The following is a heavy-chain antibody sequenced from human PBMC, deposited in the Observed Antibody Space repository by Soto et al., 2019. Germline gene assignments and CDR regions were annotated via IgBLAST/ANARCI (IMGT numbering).Heavy chain of an antibody. D-gene: IGHD3-22*01. CDR1: GVTFSSYA. V-gene: IGHV1-69*13. Sequence: GASVKVSCKASGVTFSSYAISWVRQAPGQGLEWMGGIIPIFGTANYAQKFQGRVTITADESTSTAYMELSSLGSEDTAVYYCATRGIHDSSGYLHYYGMDVWGQGTTVTVSS. CDR2: IIPIFGTA. J-gene: IGHJ6*02. CDR3: ATRGIHDSSGYLHYYGMDV.